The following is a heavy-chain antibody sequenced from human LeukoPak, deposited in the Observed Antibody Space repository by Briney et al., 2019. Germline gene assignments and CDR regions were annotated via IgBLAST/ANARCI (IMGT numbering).Heavy chain of an antibody. Sequence: GGSLRLSCTASGFIFSGSWMAWIRQAPGKGLEWVVIIKKDGSEKYYVDSMKGRFTISRDNAKNSLFLQMNSLRAEDTAIYYCTTDTWYSAGHWGQGTLVTVSS. CDR1: GFIFSGSW. D-gene: IGHD2-15*01. J-gene: IGHJ4*02. V-gene: IGHV3-7*03. CDR3: TTDTWYSAGH. CDR2: IKKDGSEK.